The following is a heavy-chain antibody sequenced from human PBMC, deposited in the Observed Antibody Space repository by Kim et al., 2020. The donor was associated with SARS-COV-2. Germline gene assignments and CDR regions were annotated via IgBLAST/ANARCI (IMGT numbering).Heavy chain of an antibody. J-gene: IGHJ4*02. V-gene: IGHV3-23*01. CDR3: AKDDGYGGNLFDY. D-gene: IGHD4-17*01. Sequence: SADSVKGRFTISRDNSQSTLYLQVNTLRAEDTAVYYCAKDDGYGGNLFDYWGQGTLVTVSS.